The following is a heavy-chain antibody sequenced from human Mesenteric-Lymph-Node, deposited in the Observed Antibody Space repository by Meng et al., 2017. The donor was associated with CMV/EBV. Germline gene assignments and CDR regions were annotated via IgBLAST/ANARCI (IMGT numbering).Heavy chain of an antibody. Sequence: GESLKISCAASGFTFSAYWMHWVRQAPGKGLVWVSHINGDGSNTTYADSVRGRFTISRDNAKNTLYLQMNSLRAEDTALYYCAKVSAAGGVIFDYWGQGTLVTVSS. J-gene: IGHJ4*02. CDR3: AKVSAAGGVIFDY. D-gene: IGHD6-13*01. V-gene: IGHV3-74*03. CDR2: INGDGSNT. CDR1: GFTFSAYW.